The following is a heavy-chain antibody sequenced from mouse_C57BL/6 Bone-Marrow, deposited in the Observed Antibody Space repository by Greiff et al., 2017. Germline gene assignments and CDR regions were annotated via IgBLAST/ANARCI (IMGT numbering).Heavy chain of an antibody. CDR1: GYTFTSYG. J-gene: IGHJ4*01. CDR3: ARSFITTVVAPYYAMDY. CDR2: IYPRSGNT. V-gene: IGHV1-81*01. Sequence: VMLVESGAELARPGASVKLSCKASGYTFTSYGISWVKQRTGQGLEWIGEIYPRSGNTYYNEKFKGKATLTADKSSSTAYMALRSLTSEDSAVYFCARSFITTVVAPYYAMDYWGQGTSVTVSS. D-gene: IGHD1-1*01.